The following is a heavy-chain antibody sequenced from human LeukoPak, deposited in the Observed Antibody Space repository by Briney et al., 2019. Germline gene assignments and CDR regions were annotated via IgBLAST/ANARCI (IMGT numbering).Heavy chain of an antibody. CDR1: GFTLSDYY. V-gene: IGHV3-11*01. Sequence: GGSLRLSCAASGFTLSDYYMSWIRQAPGKGLEWGSYISSSGSTIYYADSVKGRFTISRDNAKNSLYLQMNSLRAEDTAVYYCARDYCSGGSCALTYEDWFDPWGQGTLVTVSS. CDR2: ISSSGSTI. D-gene: IGHD2-15*01. J-gene: IGHJ5*02. CDR3: ARDYCSGGSCALTYEDWFDP.